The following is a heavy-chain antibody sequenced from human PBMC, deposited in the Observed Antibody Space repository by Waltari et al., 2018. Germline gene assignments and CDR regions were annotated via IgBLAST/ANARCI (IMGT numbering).Heavy chain of an antibody. D-gene: IGHD6-19*01. Sequence: QVQLQQWGAGLLKPSETLSLTCAVYGGSFSGYYWSWIRQPPGKGLEWIGEINHSGSTNYNPSLKSRVTISVDTSKNQFSLKLSSVTAADTAVYYCAKAVAGVRLDYWGQGTLVTVSS. V-gene: IGHV4-34*01. CDR2: INHSGST. J-gene: IGHJ4*02. CDR3: AKAVAGVRLDY. CDR1: GGSFSGYY.